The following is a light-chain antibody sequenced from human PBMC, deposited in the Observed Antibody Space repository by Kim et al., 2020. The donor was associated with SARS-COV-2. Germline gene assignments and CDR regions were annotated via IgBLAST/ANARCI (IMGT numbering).Light chain of an antibody. J-gene: IGKJ2*01. CDR1: QTVGNNK. CDR3: QQYGSTPYT. CDR2: GAS. V-gene: IGKV3-20*01. Sequence: SQGDGTTLSCWASQTVGNNKLAWLQQTHGQAPRLLIYGASNRAVGTPVRFSGGGSGTDFTLTINSLEPEDFAVYYCQQYGSTPYTFGPGTKLEI.